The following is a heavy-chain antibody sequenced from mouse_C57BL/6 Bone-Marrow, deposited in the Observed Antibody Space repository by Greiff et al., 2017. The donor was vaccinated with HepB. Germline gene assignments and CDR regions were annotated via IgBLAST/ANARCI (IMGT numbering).Heavy chain of an antibody. CDR3: TRPSIYYSGSSYCFDY. CDR2: IDPETGGT. Sequence: QVQLQQSGAELVRPGASVTLSCKASGYTFTDYEMHWVKQTPVHGLEWIGAIDPETGGTAYNQKFKGKAILTADKSSSTAYMELRSLTSEDSAVYYCTRPSIYYSGSSYCFDYWGQGTTLTVSS. J-gene: IGHJ2*01. D-gene: IGHD1-1*01. CDR1: GYTFTDYE. V-gene: IGHV1-15*01.